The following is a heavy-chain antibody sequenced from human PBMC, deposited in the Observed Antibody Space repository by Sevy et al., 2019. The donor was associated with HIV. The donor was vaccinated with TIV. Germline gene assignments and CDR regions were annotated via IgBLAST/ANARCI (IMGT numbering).Heavy chain of an antibody. Sequence: GGSLRLSCAASGFTFSSYWMSWVRQAPGKGLEWVANIKQDGSEKYYVDSVKGRFTISRDNAKNSLYLQMNSLRVEDTAVYYCAREGSGWYDYYYMDVWGKGTTVTVSS. CDR3: AREGSGWYDYYYMDV. CDR1: GFTFSSYW. D-gene: IGHD6-19*01. J-gene: IGHJ6*03. V-gene: IGHV3-7*03. CDR2: IKQDGSEK.